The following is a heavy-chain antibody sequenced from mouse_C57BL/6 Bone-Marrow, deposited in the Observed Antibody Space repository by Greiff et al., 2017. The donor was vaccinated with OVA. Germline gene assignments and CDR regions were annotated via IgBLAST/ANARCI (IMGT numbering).Heavy chain of an antibody. CDR3: ARKSNYGYCDV. V-gene: IGHV5-4*01. CDR2: ISDGGSYT. CDR1: GFTFSSYA. D-gene: IGHD1-3*01. J-gene: IGHJ1*03. Sequence: EVHLVESGGGLVKPGGSLKLSCAASGFTFSSYAMSWVRQTPEKRLEWVATISDGGSYTYYPDNVKGRFTISRDHAKNTLYLQLSHLKSEDTARYYCARKSNYGYCDVGGTGTTVTVSS.